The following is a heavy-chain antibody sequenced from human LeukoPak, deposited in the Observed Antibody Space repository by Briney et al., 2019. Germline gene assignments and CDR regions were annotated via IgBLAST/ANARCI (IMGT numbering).Heavy chain of an antibody. CDR2: VKQDGSDK. D-gene: IGHD3-3*01. J-gene: IGHJ2*01. CDR1: GFTFSGYW. CDR3: ARARGSGRSWYFDR. V-gene: IGHV3-7*04. Sequence: SGGSLRLSCAASGFTFSGYWMSWVLQAPGKGLEWVASVKQDGSDKYYVDSVKGRFTISRDNAKNSLYVQMNSLRAEDTAVYYCARARGSGRSWYFDRWGRGTVVTVSS.